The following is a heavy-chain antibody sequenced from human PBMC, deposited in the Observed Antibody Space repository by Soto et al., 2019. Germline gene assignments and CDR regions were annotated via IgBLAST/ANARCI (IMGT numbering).Heavy chain of an antibody. D-gene: IGHD4-17*01. CDR2: IYYSGST. V-gene: IGHV4-30-4*01. J-gene: IGHJ4*02. CDR1: GGSISSGDYY. CDR3: ARAYGDLDLES. Sequence: PSETLSLPCTVSGGSISSGDYYWSWIRQPPGKGLEWIGYIYYSGSTYYNPSLKSRVTILVDTSKNQFSLRLYSVTAADTAVYYCARAYGDLDLESWGQGILVTGSS.